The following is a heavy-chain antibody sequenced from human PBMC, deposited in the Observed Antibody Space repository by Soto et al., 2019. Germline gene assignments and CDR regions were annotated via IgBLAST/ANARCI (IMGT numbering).Heavy chain of an antibody. D-gene: IGHD3-10*02. CDR2: IYHSGST. V-gene: IGHV4-4*02. Sequence: PSETLSLTCAVSGGSISSSNWWRWVRQPPGKGMEWIGEIYHSGSTNYNPSLKSRVTISVDKSKNQFSLKLSSVTAADTAVYYCASVRGGYYYAMDVWGQGTTVT. CDR3: ASVRGGYYYAMDV. J-gene: IGHJ6*02. CDR1: GGSISSSNW.